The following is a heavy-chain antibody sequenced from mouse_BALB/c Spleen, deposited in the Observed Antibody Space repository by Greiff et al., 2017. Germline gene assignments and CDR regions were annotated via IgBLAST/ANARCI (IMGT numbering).Heavy chain of an antibody. CDR1: GFTFSNYW. V-gene: IGHV6-6*02. Sequence: EVMLVESGGGLVQPGGSMKLSCVASGFTFSNYWMNWVRQSPEKGLEWVAEIRLKSNNYATHYAESVKGRFTISRDDSKSSVYLQMNNLRAEDTGIYYCTRQYGTPFASWGQGTLVTVSA. CDR2: IRLKSNNYAT. D-gene: IGHD2-10*02. CDR3: TRQYGTPFAS. J-gene: IGHJ3*01.